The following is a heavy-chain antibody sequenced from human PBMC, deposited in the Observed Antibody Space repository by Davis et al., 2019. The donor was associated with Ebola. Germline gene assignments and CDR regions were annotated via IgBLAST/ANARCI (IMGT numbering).Heavy chain of an antibody. V-gene: IGHV3-23*01. Sequence: GESLKISCAASGITFSSHVMSWVRQAPGKGLEWVSTITGGCIAYYTESVEGRFTISRDNSKNTLYLQMDSLRADDTAVYFCAKRPSSSWYDYFDYWGQGTQVTVSS. CDR3: AKRPSSSWYDYFDY. D-gene: IGHD6-13*01. CDR1: GITFSSHV. J-gene: IGHJ4*02. CDR2: ITGGCIA.